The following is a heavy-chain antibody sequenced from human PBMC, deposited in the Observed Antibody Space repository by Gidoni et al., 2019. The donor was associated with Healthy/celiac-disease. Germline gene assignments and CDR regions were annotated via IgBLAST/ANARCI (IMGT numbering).Heavy chain of an antibody. D-gene: IGHD3-16*01. CDR2: ISGSGGST. Sequence: EVQLLESGGGLVQPGGSLRLSCAASGFTFSSYAMSWVRQAPGKGLEWVSAISGSGGSTYYADSVKGRFTISRDNSKNTLYLQMNSLRAEDTAVYYCANGQRGGVTHRYYYYMDVWGKGTTVTVSS. V-gene: IGHV3-23*01. J-gene: IGHJ6*03. CDR3: ANGQRGGVTHRYYYYMDV. CDR1: GFTFSSYA.